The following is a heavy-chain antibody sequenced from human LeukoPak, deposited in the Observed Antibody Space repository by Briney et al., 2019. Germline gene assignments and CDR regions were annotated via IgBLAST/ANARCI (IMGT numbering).Heavy chain of an antibody. CDR3: TPSIAVAGSLDY. D-gene: IGHD6-19*01. CDR1: GFTFSNVW. Sequence: GGSLRLSCAASGFTFSNVWMSWVRQAPGKGLEWVGRIKSKTDGGTTDYAAPVKGRFTISRDDSENTLNLQMNSLKTEDTAVYYCTPSIAVAGSLDYWGQGTLVTVSS. J-gene: IGHJ4*02. CDR2: IKSKTDGGTT. V-gene: IGHV3-15*01.